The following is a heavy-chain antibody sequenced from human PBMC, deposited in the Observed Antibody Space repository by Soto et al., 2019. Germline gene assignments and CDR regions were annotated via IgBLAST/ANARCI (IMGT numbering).Heavy chain of an antibody. CDR1: RVSISDYF. CDR2: IFHTGST. Sequence: QVQLQESGPGLVKPSETLSLTCTVSRVSISDYFWSWIRQPPGKGLEWIGYIFHTGSTNSNPSLKRRVTLSLDTSKKQFSLKLKSVTAADTAVYYCATQRLCTGGHCWNWFDPWGQGTLVTVSS. V-gene: IGHV4-4*09. D-gene: IGHD2-8*02. CDR3: ATQRLCTGGHCWNWFDP. J-gene: IGHJ5*02.